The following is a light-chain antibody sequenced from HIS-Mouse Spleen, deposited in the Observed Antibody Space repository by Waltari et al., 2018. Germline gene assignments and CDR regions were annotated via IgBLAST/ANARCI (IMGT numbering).Light chain of an antibody. J-gene: IGLJ1*01. Sequence: QSALTQPASVSGSPGQSITISCTGTSSDVGGYNYVSWYHQHPGKAPKLMCYEVSNRPSGVSNRFSGSKSGNTASLTISGLQAEDEADYYCSSYTSSSTYVFGTGTKVTVL. V-gene: IGLV2-14*01. CDR3: SSYTSSSTYV. CDR1: SSDVGGYNY. CDR2: EVS.